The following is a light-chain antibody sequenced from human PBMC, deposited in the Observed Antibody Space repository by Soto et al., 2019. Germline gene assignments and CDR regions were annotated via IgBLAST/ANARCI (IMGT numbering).Light chain of an antibody. CDR3: QQYDSFPIT. J-gene: IGKJ5*01. Sequence: DIQMTQSPPSLSASLGDRVTIECRASQDIANYVAWFQQKPGKAPKTLIYGAANRQTGVPSKFSGSGSGTHFTLTISSLQPEDFATYYCQQYDSFPITFGPGTRLE. CDR1: QDIANY. CDR2: GAA. V-gene: IGKV1-16*02.